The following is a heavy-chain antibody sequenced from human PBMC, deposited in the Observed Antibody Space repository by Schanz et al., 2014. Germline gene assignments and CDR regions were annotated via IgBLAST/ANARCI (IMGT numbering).Heavy chain of an antibody. J-gene: IGHJ4*02. Sequence: EVQLVESGGGLVQPGRSLRLSCAASGFTFDDYAMHWVRQAPGKGLEWVSSISRSSSSIYYADSVKGRFTISRDNAKNSLYLQMHSLRAEDTAVYYCARGRSLGWCDYWGQGTLVTVSS. CDR3: ARGRSLGWCDY. CDR2: ISRSSSSI. D-gene: IGHD2-21*01. V-gene: IGHV3-21*01. CDR1: GFTFDDYA.